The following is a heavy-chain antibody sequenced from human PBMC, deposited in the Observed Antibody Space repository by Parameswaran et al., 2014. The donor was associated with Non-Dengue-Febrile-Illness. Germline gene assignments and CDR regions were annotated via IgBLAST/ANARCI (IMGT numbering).Heavy chain of an antibody. D-gene: IGHD3-10*01. Sequence: QMPGKGLEWVSVIYSGGSTYYADSVKGRFTISRDNSKNTLYLQMNSLRAEDTAVYYCARGRHYYGSFTPWGQGTLVTVSS. J-gene: IGHJ5*02. CDR2: IYSGGST. V-gene: IGHV3-53*01. CDR3: ARGRHYYGSFTP.